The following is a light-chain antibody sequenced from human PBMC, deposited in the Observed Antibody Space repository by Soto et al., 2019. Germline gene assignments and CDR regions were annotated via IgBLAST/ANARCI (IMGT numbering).Light chain of an antibody. CDR2: EVI. CDR1: NSDIGSYNL. J-gene: IGLJ2*01. V-gene: IGLV2-23*02. Sequence: QSALTQPASVSGSPGQSITISCTGSNSDIGSYNLVSWYQHHPGKAPKLMTSEVIRRPSGVSNRFSGSKSGNTASLTISGLQAEDEADYYCCPYAGSSIFVFGGGTKLTVL. CDR3: CPYAGSSIFV.